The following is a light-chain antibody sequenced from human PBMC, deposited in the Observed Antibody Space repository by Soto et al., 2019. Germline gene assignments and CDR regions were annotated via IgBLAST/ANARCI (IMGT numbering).Light chain of an antibody. CDR1: QSVSSD. CDR2: GAS. CDR3: QQYNNWPPT. J-gene: IGKJ4*01. Sequence: EIVMTQSPATLSVSPGERATLSCRASQSVSSDLAWYQQKPGQAPRLLIYGASTRATGIPARFSGSGSGTEFTLTISSLQSEDLAVYYCQQYNNWPPTFGGGTKVEIK. V-gene: IGKV3-15*01.